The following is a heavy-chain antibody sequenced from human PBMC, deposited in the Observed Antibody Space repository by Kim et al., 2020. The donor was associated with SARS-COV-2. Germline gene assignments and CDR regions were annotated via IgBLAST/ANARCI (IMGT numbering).Heavy chain of an antibody. D-gene: IGHD3-10*01. V-gene: IGHV1-69*04. Sequence: AQKFQGRVTITADKSTSTAYMELSSLRSEDTAVYYCARGETYYYGSGSYYWGQGTLVTVSS. J-gene: IGHJ4*02. CDR3: ARGETYYYGSGSYY.